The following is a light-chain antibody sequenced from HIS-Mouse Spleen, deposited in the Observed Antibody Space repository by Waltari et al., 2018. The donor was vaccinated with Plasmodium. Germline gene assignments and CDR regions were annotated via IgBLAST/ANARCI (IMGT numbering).Light chain of an antibody. J-gene: IGLJ3*02. CDR3: MIWPSNASGV. Sequence: QPVLTQPPSSSASPGESARLTCTLPSDINVGSYNIYWYQQKPGSPPRYLLYYYSAPDKGQGSGAPCSVSGSKDASANTGILLISVLQSEDEADYYCMIWPSNASGVFGGGTKLTVL. CDR2: YYSAPDK. CDR1: SDINVGSYN. V-gene: IGLV5-37*01.